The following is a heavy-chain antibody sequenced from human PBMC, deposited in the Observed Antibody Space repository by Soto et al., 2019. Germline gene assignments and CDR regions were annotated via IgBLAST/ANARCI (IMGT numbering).Heavy chain of an antibody. CDR1: GFSLSTSGVG. V-gene: IGHV2-5*02. Sequence: QITLKASGPTLVKPTQTLTLTCTFSGFSLSTSGVGVGWIRQPPGKALEWLALIYWDDDTRYSPCLKSSLTIIKNTSNNRVVLTMTHMDPVDTAKYYCSHSLYSSSRYPAHWVQGTLVSVSS. J-gene: IGHJ4*02. D-gene: IGHD6-13*01. CDR2: IYWDDDT. CDR3: SHSLYSSSRYPAH.